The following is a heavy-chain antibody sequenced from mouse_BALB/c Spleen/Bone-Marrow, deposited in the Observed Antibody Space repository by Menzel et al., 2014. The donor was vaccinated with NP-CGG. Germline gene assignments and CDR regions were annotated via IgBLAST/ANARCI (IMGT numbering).Heavy chain of an antibody. Sequence: EVHLVESGGGLVQPGGSLKLSCAASGFTFSSYGMSWVRQTPDKRLELVASINSNGGSTYYPDSVKGRFTISRDNAKNTLSLQMSSLKSKDTAMYYCARGNYGNYVDYFDYWGQGTTLTVSS. CDR1: GFTFSSYG. D-gene: IGHD2-1*01. CDR2: INSNGGST. CDR3: ARGNYGNYVDYFDY. J-gene: IGHJ2*01. V-gene: IGHV5-6-3*01.